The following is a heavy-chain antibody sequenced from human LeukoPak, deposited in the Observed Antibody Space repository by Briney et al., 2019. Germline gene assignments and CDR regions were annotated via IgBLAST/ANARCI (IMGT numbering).Heavy chain of an antibody. D-gene: IGHD2/OR15-2a*01. CDR1: GFSFSSHW. CDR3: ARERWAEYYLDY. Sequence: GGSLRLSCAASGFSFSSHWMSWVRQAPGKGLEWVANIKQDGGEKYYVDSVKGRFAISRDNAKNLLYLEMNSLSAEDTALYYCARERWAEYYLDYWGQGTLVTVPS. J-gene: IGHJ4*02. CDR2: IKQDGGEK. V-gene: IGHV3-7*01.